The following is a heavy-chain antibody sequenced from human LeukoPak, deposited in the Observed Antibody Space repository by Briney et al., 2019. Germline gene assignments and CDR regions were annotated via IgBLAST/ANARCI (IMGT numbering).Heavy chain of an antibody. D-gene: IGHD6-13*01. CDR3: ARGDSSYSSSWYCVF. CDR1: GYTFTDYY. Sequence: GASVKVSCKASGYTFTDYYMHWVQQAPGQGLEWMGWINPNSGGTNYAQKFQGRVTMTRDTSISTAYMELSRLRSDDTAVYYCARGDSSYSSSWYCVFWGQGTLVTVSS. J-gene: IGHJ4*02. V-gene: IGHV1-2*02. CDR2: INPNSGGT.